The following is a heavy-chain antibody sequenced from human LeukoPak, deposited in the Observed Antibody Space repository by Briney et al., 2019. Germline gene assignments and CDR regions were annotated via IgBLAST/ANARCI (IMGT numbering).Heavy chain of an antibody. D-gene: IGHD3-10*01. V-gene: IGHV1-46*01. J-gene: IGHJ4*02. CDR2: INPSGGST. Sequence: ASVKVSCKASGYSFTSYYIHWVRQAPGQGLEWMGIINPSGGSTSCAQKFQGRVTMTRDTSTSTAYMELRSLRSDDTAVYYCARDGQWFGESTFDYWGQGTLVTVSS. CDR3: ARDGQWFGESTFDY. CDR1: GYSFTSYY.